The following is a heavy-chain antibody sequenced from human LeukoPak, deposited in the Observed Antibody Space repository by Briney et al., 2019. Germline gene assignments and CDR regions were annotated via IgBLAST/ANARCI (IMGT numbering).Heavy chain of an antibody. V-gene: IGHV4-34*01. D-gene: IGHD5-24*01. CDR2: INHSGST. Sequence: SETLSLTCAVYGGSFSGYYWSWIRQPPGKGLEWIGEINHSGSTNYNPSLKSRVTISVDTSKNQFSLKLSSVTAADTAVYYCARGPITWPRVSRGFDYWGQGTLVTVSS. CDR3: ARGPITWPRVSRGFDY. CDR1: GGSFSGYY. J-gene: IGHJ4*02.